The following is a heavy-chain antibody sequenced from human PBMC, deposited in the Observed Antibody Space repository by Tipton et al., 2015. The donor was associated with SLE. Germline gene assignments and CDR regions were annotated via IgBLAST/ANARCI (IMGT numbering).Heavy chain of an antibody. J-gene: IGHJ3*01. D-gene: IGHD3/OR15-3a*01. V-gene: IGHV1-2*02. CDR3: ARSKWTKGACDG. Sequence: QSGAEVKKPGASVKVSCKASGYTFTGYYLHWVRQAPGQGLQWMGWINSNSGGTNFAQKFRGRVSMTRDTSINTAYMELSTLRSDDTAVYYCARSKWTKGACDGWGQGTMVTVSS. CDR2: INSNSGGT. CDR1: GYTFTGYY.